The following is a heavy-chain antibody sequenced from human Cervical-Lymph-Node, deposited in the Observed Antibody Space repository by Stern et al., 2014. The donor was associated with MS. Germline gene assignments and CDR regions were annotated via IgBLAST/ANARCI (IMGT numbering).Heavy chain of an antibody. CDR3: ARDYEDTSMLFDH. J-gene: IGHJ4*02. CDR2: IS. CDR1: GFTFSSYG. D-gene: IGHD2-8*01. V-gene: IGHV3-30*03. Sequence: VQLEESGGAVVQPGGSLRLSCAASGFTFSSYGMHWVLQAPGKGLEWVTVISYYAASVKGRFTISRDNSKNTLHLQMNSVTPDDTAIYYCARDYEDTSMLFDHWGQGTLVTVSS.